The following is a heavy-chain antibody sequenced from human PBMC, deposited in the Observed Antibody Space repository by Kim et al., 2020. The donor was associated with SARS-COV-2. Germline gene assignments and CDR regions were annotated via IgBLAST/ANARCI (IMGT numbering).Heavy chain of an antibody. J-gene: IGHJ4*02. CDR2: IYHSGST. D-gene: IGHD3-22*01. V-gene: IGHV4-4*02. Sequence: SETLSLTCAVSGGSISSSNWWSWVRQPPGKGLEWIGEIYHSGSTNYNPSLKSRVTISVDKSKNQFSLKLSSVTAADTAVYYCARRVAIPYYYDSSGLLGSYFDYWGQGTLVTVSS. CDR3: ARRVAIPYYYDSSGLLGSYFDY. CDR1: GGSISSSNW.